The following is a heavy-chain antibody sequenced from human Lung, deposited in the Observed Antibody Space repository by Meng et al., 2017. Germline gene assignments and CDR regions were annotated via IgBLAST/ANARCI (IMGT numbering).Heavy chain of an antibody. D-gene: IGHD2-15*01. J-gene: IGHJ4*02. CDR2: ISGYNGST. CDR1: GYIFTRYG. V-gene: IGHV1-18*01. Sequence: QVQLVQSGGEVKKPGASVKVSCKASGYIFTRYGITWVRQAPGQGLEWMGWISGYNGSTNYAQKLQGRVTMTTDTSTSTAYMELRSLRSDDTAVYYCARAEEEYCSGGSCPNFDFWGQGTLVTVSS. CDR3: ARAEEEYCSGGSCPNFDF.